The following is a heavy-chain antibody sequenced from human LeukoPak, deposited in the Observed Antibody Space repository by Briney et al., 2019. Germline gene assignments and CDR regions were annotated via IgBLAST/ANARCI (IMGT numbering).Heavy chain of an antibody. CDR2: VSTSGST. D-gene: IGHD3-16*01. V-gene: IGHV4-4*07. Sequence: SETLSLTCTVSGESTTDYYWTWIRQPAGKRLQWIGRVSTSGSTNYNPSLKSRVTMSVDTSKNQCTLKLSSVTAADTAVYYCARVGDYALKDWGQGTLVTVSS. J-gene: IGHJ4*02. CDR1: GESTTDYY. CDR3: ARVGDYALKD.